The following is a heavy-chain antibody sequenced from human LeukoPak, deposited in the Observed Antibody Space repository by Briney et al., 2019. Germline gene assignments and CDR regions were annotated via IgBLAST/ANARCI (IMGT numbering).Heavy chain of an antibody. V-gene: IGHV3-33*01. CDR2: IWYDGSNK. D-gene: IGHD1-26*01. CDR1: GFTFSSYG. J-gene: IGHJ4*02. CDR3: AREGSGSYMEYYFDY. Sequence: GGSLRLSCAASGFTFSSYGMHWVRQAPGKGLEWVAVIWYDGSNKYYADSVKGRFTISRDNSKNTLYLQMNSLRAEDTAAYYCAREGSGSYMEYYFDYWGQGTLVTVSS.